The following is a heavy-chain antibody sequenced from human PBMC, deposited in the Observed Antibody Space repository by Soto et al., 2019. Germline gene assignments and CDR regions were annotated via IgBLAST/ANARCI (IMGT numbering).Heavy chain of an antibody. CDR1: GYTFSSYY. D-gene: IGHD4-17*01. CDR3: ASEGHADYGDYDAFVI. Sequence: ASLKVSCKASGYTFSSYYMHWVRQAPVQGLEWMGIINPSGGSTSSAQKFQGRVTMTSDTSTRTVYMELSSLRSEDTAVDYCASEGHADYGDYDAFVIWG. V-gene: IGHV1-46*01. J-gene: IGHJ3*02. CDR2: INPSGGST.